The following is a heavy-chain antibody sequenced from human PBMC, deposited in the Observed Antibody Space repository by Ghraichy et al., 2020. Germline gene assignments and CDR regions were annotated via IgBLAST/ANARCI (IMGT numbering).Heavy chain of an antibody. J-gene: IGHJ4*02. V-gene: IGHV3-30*04. Sequence: LSLTCAASGFGFINYALHWVRQAPGKGLEWVAIVSYDGGSKYYADSVKGRFTISKDTSKNMVSLQTNSLTAEDTAVYFCARDRNSGPDYFDYWGQGTLVTVSS. D-gene: IGHD4-23*01. CDR2: VSYDGGSK. CDR3: ARDRNSGPDYFDY. CDR1: GFGFINYA.